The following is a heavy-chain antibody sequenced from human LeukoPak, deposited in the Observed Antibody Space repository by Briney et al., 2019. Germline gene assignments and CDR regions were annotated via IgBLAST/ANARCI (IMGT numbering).Heavy chain of an antibody. Sequence: GGSLRLSCAASGFTLSSYAMSWVRQAPGNGLEWVSGISGTGGSTYYADSVKGRFTISRDNSKNTLYLQMNSLRVEDTAVYYCAKSIGITMVRGVSYHYYGMNVWGQGTTVTVSS. D-gene: IGHD3-10*01. CDR3: AKSIGITMVRGVSYHYYGMNV. J-gene: IGHJ6*02. CDR2: ISGTGGST. CDR1: GFTLSSYA. V-gene: IGHV3-23*01.